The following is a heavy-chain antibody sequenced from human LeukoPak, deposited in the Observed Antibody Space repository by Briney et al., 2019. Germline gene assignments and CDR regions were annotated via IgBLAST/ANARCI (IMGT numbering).Heavy chain of an antibody. D-gene: IGHD3-10*01. J-gene: IGHJ4*02. V-gene: IGHV4-59*08. CDR3: ARRVSGSLYYFDY. Sequence: SETLSLTCTVSGGSIGSYYWSWIRQPPGKGLEWIGYIYYSGSTDYNPSLKSRVTISVDTSKNQFSLKLSSVTAADTAVYYCARRVSGSLYYFDYWGQGTLVTVSS. CDR1: GGSIGSYY. CDR2: IYYSGST.